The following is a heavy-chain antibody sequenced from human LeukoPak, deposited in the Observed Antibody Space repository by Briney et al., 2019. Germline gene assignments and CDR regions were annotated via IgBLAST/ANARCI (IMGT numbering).Heavy chain of an antibody. Sequence: PGRSLRLSCAASGFTVSSFYMNWVRQAPGKGLEWVSGIFSGGTTYYADSVKGRLSISRDNSRNILYLQMNSLRAEDTAVYYCARDLGGDDGQDYYYGMDGWGQGTTVTVSS. J-gene: IGHJ6*02. D-gene: IGHD4-17*01. CDR3: ARDLGGDDGQDYYYGMDG. CDR2: IFSGGTT. CDR1: GFTVSSFY. V-gene: IGHV3-53*01.